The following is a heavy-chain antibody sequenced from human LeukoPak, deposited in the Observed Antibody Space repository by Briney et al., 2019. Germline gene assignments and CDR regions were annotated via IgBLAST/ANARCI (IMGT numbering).Heavy chain of an antibody. D-gene: IGHD3-22*01. CDR2: ISAYNGNT. CDR3: ARGNLYYYDSSGYHNWFDP. J-gene: IGHJ5*02. Sequence: ASVKVSCKASGYTFTSYGISWVRQAPGQGLEWMGWISAYNGNTNYAQKLQGRVTMTTDISTSTAYMELRSLRSDDTAVYYCARGNLYYYDSSGYHNWFDPWGQGTLVTVSS. V-gene: IGHV1-18*01. CDR1: GYTFTSYG.